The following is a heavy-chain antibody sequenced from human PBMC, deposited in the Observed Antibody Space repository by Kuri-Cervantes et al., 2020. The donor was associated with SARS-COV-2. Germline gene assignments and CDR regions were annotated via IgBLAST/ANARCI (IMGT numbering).Heavy chain of an antibody. J-gene: IGHJ4*02. V-gene: IGHV4-39*01. Sequence: SETLSLTCTVSGGSITTYSYYWGWIRQPPGKGLEWIGSLSYSGSTYYNTSIKSRVTMSIDTSKHQFSLRLSSLTAADTAVYYCVRHPPIALVNYYFDNWGQGALVTVSS. D-gene: IGHD3-10*01. CDR2: LSYSGST. CDR3: VRHPPIALVNYYFDN. CDR1: GGSITTYSYY.